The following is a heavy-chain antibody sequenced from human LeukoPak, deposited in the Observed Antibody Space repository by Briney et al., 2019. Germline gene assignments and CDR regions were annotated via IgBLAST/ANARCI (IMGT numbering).Heavy chain of an antibody. CDR2: INQGGTT. V-gene: IGHV4-34*01. Sequence: SETLSLTCAVYGGPFSGYYWTWIRQPPGKGLEWIGEINQGGTTNYNPSLRSRVTILIDTSRNQFSLRLSSVTAADTAVYYCARGRLFSGYRCNGGHEDFDYWGQGSLVTVSS. CDR3: ARGRLFSGYRCNGGHEDFDY. CDR1: GGPFSGYY. D-gene: IGHD6-13*01. J-gene: IGHJ4*02.